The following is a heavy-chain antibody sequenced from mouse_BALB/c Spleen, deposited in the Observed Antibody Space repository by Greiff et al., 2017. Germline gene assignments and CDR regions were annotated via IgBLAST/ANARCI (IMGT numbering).Heavy chain of an antibody. CDR1: GFTFSSYG. Sequence: EVHLVESGGDLVKPGGSLKLSCAASGFTFSSYGMSWVRQTPDKRLEWVATISSGGSYTYYPDSVKGRFTISRDNAKNTLYLQMSSLKSEDTAMYYCARHDDYDEAMDYWGQGTSVTVSS. D-gene: IGHD2-4*01. V-gene: IGHV5-6*01. CDR2: ISSGGSYT. J-gene: IGHJ4*01. CDR3: ARHDDYDEAMDY.